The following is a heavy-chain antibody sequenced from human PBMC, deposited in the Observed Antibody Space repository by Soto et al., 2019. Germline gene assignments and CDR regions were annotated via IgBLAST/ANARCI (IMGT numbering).Heavy chain of an antibody. V-gene: IGHV3-33*01. CDR2: IWYDGSNE. J-gene: IGHJ6*02. CDR3: ARGAPGTDGMDV. Sequence: PGGSLRLSCAASGFTFSNYGMYWVRQAPGKGLEWVAVIWYDGSNEYYADSVKGRFTISRDNSKNTLYLQMNNLRAEDTAVYFCARGAPGTDGMDVWGQGTTVTVSS. D-gene: IGHD6-13*01. CDR1: GFTFSNYG.